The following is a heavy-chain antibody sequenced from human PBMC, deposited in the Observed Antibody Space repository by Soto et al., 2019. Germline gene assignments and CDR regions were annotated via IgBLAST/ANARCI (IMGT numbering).Heavy chain of an antibody. CDR3: ARDRGYFTNGVCYDAFDI. V-gene: IGHV3-7*03. CDR1: GFTFSSYW. Sequence: GGSLRLSCAASGFTFSSYWMSWVRQAPGKGLEWVANIKQDGSEKYYVDSVKGRFTISRDNAKNSLYLQMNSLRAEDTAVYYCARDRGYFTNGVCYDAFDIWGQGTMVTVSS. CDR2: IKQDGSEK. D-gene: IGHD2-8*01. J-gene: IGHJ3*02.